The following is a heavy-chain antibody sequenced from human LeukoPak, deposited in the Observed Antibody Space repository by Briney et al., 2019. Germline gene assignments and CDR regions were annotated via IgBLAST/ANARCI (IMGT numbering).Heavy chain of an antibody. D-gene: IGHD3-3*01. J-gene: IGHJ6*03. Sequence: ASVKVSCKASGYTFTSYAMNWVRQAPGQGLEWMGWINTNTGNPTYAQGFTGRFVFSLDTSVSTAYLQISGLKAEDTAVYYCARDSGTIFGVYYYYYYYMDVWGKGTTVTVSS. V-gene: IGHV7-4-1*02. CDR1: GYTFTSYA. CDR2: INTNTGNP. CDR3: ARDSGTIFGVYYYYYYYMDV.